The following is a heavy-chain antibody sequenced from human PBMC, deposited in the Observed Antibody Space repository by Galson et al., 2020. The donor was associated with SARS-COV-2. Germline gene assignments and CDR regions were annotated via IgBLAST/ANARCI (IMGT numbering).Heavy chain of an antibody. D-gene: IGHD2-2*01. Sequence: SETLSFTCTVSGGSISSGGYYWSWIRQHPGKGLEWIGYIYYSGSTYYNPSLKSRVTISVDTSKNQFSLKLSSVTAADTAVYYCARDPIFCSSTSCLYAGMDVWGQGTTVTVSS. V-gene: IGHV4-31*03. CDR1: GGSISSGGYY. CDR3: ARDPIFCSSTSCLYAGMDV. J-gene: IGHJ6*02. CDR2: IYYSGST.